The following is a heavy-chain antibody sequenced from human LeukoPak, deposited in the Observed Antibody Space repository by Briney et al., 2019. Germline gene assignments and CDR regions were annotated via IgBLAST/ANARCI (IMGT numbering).Heavy chain of an antibody. Sequence: SETLSLTCTVSGGSISSSSYYWGWIRQPPGKGLEWIGSIYYSGSTYYNPSLKSRVTISVDTSKNQFSLKLSSVTAADTAVYYCARDRGSSWYTERYYFDYWGQGTLVTVSS. CDR3: ARDRGSSWYTERYYFDY. CDR1: GGSISSSSYY. J-gene: IGHJ4*02. V-gene: IGHV4-39*07. CDR2: IYYSGST. D-gene: IGHD6-13*01.